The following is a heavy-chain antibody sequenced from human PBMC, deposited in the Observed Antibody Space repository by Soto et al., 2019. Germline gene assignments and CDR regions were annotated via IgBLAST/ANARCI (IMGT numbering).Heavy chain of an antibody. CDR1: GFTFSGSA. D-gene: IGHD3-3*01. V-gene: IGHV3-73*01. CDR3: SRQASDFWSGKPQYYMDV. CDR2: IRSKGNNYAT. Sequence: EVQLAESGGGLVQPGGSLKLSCAASGFTFSGSAMHWVRQASGKGLEWVGRIRSKGNNYATAYGASLKGRFTISRDDSKNTAYLQMHRLNTEDTAVYYCSRQASDFWSGKPQYYMDVWGKGTTVTVSS. J-gene: IGHJ6*03.